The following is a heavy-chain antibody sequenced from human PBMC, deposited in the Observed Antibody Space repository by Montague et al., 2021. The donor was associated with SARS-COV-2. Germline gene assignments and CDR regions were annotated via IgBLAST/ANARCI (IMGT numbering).Heavy chain of an antibody. V-gene: IGHV3-21*01. Sequence: SLRLSCAASGFTFSSYSMNWVRQAPGKGLEWVSSISSSSNYIYYADSVKGRFTISRDNAKNSLYLQMNSLRAEDTAVYYCARGATYYYDSSGYVFDYWGQGTLVTVSS. D-gene: IGHD3-22*01. CDR3: ARGATYYYDSSGYVFDY. CDR1: GFTFSSYS. CDR2: ISSSSNYI. J-gene: IGHJ4*02.